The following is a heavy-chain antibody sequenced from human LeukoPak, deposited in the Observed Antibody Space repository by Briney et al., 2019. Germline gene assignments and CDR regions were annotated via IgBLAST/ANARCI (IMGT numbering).Heavy chain of an antibody. Sequence: GGSLRPSCAASGFTFSSYAMNWVSQAPGRGLEWGSGISGSDGSTYYADSAKGRFSISRDNSKNTLYLQMNSLRVEDTAVYYCAKGREGYCTNGVCYFDYWGQGTLVTVSS. V-gene: IGHV3-23*01. CDR2: ISGSDGST. D-gene: IGHD2-8*01. CDR1: GFTFSSYA. CDR3: AKGREGYCTNGVCYFDY. J-gene: IGHJ4*02.